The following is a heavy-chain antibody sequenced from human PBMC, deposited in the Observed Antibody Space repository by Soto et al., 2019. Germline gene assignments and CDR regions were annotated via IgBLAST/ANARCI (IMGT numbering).Heavy chain of an antibody. V-gene: IGHV3-23*01. D-gene: IGHD3-16*01. Sequence: GGSLRLSCAASGFTFSSYAMSWVRLAPGKGLEWVSAISGSGDSTYYADSVKGRFTISRDNSKDTVYLDMNSLRDEDTAVYYCARAGRXGNYESYYYYGMDVLGQGTTVTVSS. J-gene: IGHJ6*02. CDR1: GFTFSSYA. CDR2: ISGSGDST. CDR3: ARAGRXGNYESYYYYGMDV.